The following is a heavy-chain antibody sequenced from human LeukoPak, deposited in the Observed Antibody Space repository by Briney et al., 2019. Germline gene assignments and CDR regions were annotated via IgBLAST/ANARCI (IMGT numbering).Heavy chain of an antibody. CDR2: ISAYNGNT. CDR1: GYTFTTYG. CDR3: ARDLGSAGTFDY. J-gene: IGHJ4*02. D-gene: IGHD2-15*01. Sequence: ASVEVSCKSSGYTFTTYGISWLRQAPGQGLEWMGWISAYNGNTNYAQKLQGRVTMTTDTSTSTAYMELRSLRSDDTAVYYCARDLGSAGTFDYWGQGTLVTVSS. V-gene: IGHV1-18*01.